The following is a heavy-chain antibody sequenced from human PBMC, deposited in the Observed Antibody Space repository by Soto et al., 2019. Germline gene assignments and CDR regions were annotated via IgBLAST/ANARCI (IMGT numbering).Heavy chain of an antibody. Sequence: PGESLKISCKGSGYSFTSYWIGWVRQMPGKGLEWMGIIYPGDSDTRYSPSFQGPVTISRDNFKNSLYLQMSSLRADDTAVYYCARDGPHISIFGYGDYWGQGNLVTVSS. D-gene: IGHD3-3*01. V-gene: IGHV5-51*01. CDR2: IYPGDSDT. CDR3: ARDGPHISIFGYGDY. J-gene: IGHJ4*02. CDR1: GYSFTSYW.